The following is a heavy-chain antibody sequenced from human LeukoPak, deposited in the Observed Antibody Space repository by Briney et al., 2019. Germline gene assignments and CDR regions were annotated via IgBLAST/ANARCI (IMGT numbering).Heavy chain of an antibody. Sequence: SGTLSLTCAVSGGSISSSNWWSWVRPPPGKGLEWIGEIYRSGSTNYNPSLKSRVTISVDKSKNQFSLKLSSVTAADTAVYYCARRVQYGDYAFDIWGQGTMVTVSS. CDR1: GGSISSSNW. V-gene: IGHV4-4*02. CDR3: ARRVQYGDYAFDI. D-gene: IGHD4-17*01. CDR2: IYRSGST. J-gene: IGHJ3*02.